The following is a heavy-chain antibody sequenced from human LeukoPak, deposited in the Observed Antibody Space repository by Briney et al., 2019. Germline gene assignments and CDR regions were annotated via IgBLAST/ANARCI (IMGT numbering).Heavy chain of an antibody. CDR3: ARHVNVVVPAAMSFSDWFDP. V-gene: IGHV4-39*01. Sequence: SETLSLTCTVSGGSISSSYYWGWIRQPPGKGLEWIGSIYYSGSTHYNPSLKSRVTISVDTSKNQFSLKLSSVTAADTAVYYCARHVNVVVPAAMSFSDWFDPWGQGTLVTVSS. D-gene: IGHD2-2*01. CDR1: GGSISSSYY. J-gene: IGHJ5*02. CDR2: IYYSGST.